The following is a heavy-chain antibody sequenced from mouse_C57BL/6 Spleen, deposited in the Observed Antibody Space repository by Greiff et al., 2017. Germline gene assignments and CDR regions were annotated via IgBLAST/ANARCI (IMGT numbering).Heavy chain of an antibody. CDR1: GYAFSSSW. Sequence: VQLQQSGPELVKPGASVKISCKASGYAFSSSWMNWVKQRPGKGLEWIGRIYPGDGDTNYNGKFKGKATLTADKSSSTAYMQLSSLTSEDYAVYFCARSCDYYGSRFAYWGQGTLVTVSA. V-gene: IGHV1-82*01. D-gene: IGHD1-1*01. CDR2: IYPGDGDT. CDR3: ARSCDYYGSRFAY. J-gene: IGHJ3*01.